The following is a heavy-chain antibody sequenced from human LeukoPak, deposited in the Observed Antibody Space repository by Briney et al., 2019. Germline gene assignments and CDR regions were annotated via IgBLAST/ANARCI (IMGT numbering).Heavy chain of an antibody. CDR3: ARGYSSSWYLD. V-gene: IGHV3-21*01. CDR2: ISSSSSFI. Sequence: GGSLRLSCAGSGFNCSSYSMSWVRQAPWKGLELVSSISSSSSFIYYADSVKGRFTISRDNAKKSLSLQMNSLRADDTAVYYCARGYSSSWYLDWGQGTLVTVSS. CDR1: GFNCSSYS. J-gene: IGHJ4*02. D-gene: IGHD6-13*01.